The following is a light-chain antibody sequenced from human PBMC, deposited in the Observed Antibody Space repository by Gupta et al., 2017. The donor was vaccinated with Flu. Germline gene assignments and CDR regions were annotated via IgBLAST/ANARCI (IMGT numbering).Light chain of an antibody. CDR3: QQYYGTPYN. CDR2: WAS. V-gene: IGKV4-1*01. Sequence: IVMTQSPDSLAVSLGERATINCKSSQSVLYSSNNKNYLAWYQQKPGQPPKLLIYWASTRESGVPDRFSGSGSGTDFTLTISSLQAEDVAVYYCQQYYGTPYNVGQGTKLEIK. J-gene: IGKJ2*01. CDR1: QSVLYSSNNKNY.